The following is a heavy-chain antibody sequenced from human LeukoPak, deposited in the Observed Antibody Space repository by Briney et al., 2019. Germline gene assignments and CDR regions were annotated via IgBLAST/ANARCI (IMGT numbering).Heavy chain of an antibody. CDR3: AGLPYCSGGSCSHFDY. CDR1: GYRFTSYW. D-gene: IGHD2-15*01. CDR2: IYPDDSDT. V-gene: IGHV5-51*01. J-gene: IGHJ4*02. Sequence: GESLKISCKGSGYRFTSYWIAWVRQMPGKGLEWMGIIYPDDSDTRYSPSFQGQVTMPADKSISTAYLQWSSLKASDTAMYYCAGLPYCSGGSCSHFDYWGQGTLVTVPS.